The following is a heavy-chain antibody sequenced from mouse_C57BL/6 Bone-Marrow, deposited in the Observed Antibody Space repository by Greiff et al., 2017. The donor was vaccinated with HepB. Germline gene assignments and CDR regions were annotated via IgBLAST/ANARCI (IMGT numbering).Heavy chain of an antibody. CDR3: ARHYYGSSYGAMDY. J-gene: IGHJ4*01. D-gene: IGHD1-1*01. V-gene: IGHV1-81*01. Sequence: VQLQQSGAELARPGASVKLSCKASGYTFTSYGISWVKQSTGQGLEWIGEIYPRSGNTYYNEKFKGKATLTADKSSSTAYMELRSLTSEDSAVYFCARHYYGSSYGAMDYWGQGTSVTVSS. CDR2: IYPRSGNT. CDR1: GYTFTSYG.